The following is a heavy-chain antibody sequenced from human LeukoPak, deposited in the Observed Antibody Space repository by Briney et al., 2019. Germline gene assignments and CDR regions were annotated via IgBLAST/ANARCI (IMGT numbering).Heavy chain of an antibody. Sequence: PGGSLRLSCAASGFTFSSYAMTWVRQAAAKGLEWVSAISGSGTVTYYADSVKGRFTISRDKNTLYLQMNSLRPEDTALYYCAKNRSRALDSWGQGTLVTVSS. J-gene: IGHJ4*02. CDR1: GFTFSSYA. CDR2: ISGSGTVT. V-gene: IGHV3-23*01. CDR3: AKNRSRALDS.